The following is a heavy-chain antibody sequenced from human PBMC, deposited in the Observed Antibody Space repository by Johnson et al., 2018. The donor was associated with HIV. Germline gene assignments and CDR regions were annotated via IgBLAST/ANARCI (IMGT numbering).Heavy chain of an antibody. CDR1: GFTFSSYG. CDR2: ISYDGSNK. CDR3: ARDDYSSGAFDI. V-gene: IGHV3-30*03. J-gene: IGHJ3*02. Sequence: QVQLVESGGGVVQPGRSLRLSCAASGFTFSSYGMHWVRQAPGTGLEWVAVISYDGSNKYYAESVKGRFTISRDNSKNTLYLQMNSLRAEDTAVYYCARDDYSSGAFDIWGQGTMVTVSP. D-gene: IGHD6-25*01.